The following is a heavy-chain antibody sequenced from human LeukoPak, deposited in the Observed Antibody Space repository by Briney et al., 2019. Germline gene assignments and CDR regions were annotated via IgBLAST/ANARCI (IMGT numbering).Heavy chain of an antibody. J-gene: IGHJ4*02. D-gene: IGHD3-22*01. CDR3: ASTRWYYYDSSGYPSDY. CDR2: ISYDGSNK. CDR1: GFTFSDYA. Sequence: GGSLRLSCAASGFTFSDYAMHWVRQAPGKGLEWVAVISYDGSNKYYADSVKGRFTISRDDSKNTLYLQMNSLRTEDTAIYYCASTRWYYYDSSGYPSDYWGQGTLVTVSP. V-gene: IGHV3-30-3*01.